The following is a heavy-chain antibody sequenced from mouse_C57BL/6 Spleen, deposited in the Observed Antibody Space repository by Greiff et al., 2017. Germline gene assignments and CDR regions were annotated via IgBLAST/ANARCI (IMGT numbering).Heavy chain of an antibody. CDR1: GYTFTNYW. V-gene: IGHV1-63*01. CDR2: IYPGGGYT. J-gene: IGHJ2*01. D-gene: IGHD1-1*01. Sequence: QVQLQQSGAELVRPGTSVKMSCKASGYTFTNYWIGWAKQRPGHGLEWIGDIYPGGGYTNYNEKFKGKATLTADKSSSTAYMQFSSLTSEDSAIYYCARAEDYYGSSYDYWGQGTTLTVSS. CDR3: ARAEDYYGSSYDY.